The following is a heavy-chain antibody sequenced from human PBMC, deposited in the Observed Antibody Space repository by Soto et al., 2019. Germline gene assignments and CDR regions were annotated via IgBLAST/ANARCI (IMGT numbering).Heavy chain of an antibody. CDR2: INHSGST. D-gene: IGHD5-18*01. Sequence: QVQLQQWGAGLLKPSETLSLTCAVYGGSFSGYYWSWIRQPPGKGLEWIGEINHSGSTNYNPSLKSRVTISVDTSKNQFSLKLSSVTAADTAVYYCARAWIQLWSGGYYFDYWGQGTLVTVSS. J-gene: IGHJ4*02. CDR1: GGSFSGYY. V-gene: IGHV4-34*01. CDR3: ARAWIQLWSGGYYFDY.